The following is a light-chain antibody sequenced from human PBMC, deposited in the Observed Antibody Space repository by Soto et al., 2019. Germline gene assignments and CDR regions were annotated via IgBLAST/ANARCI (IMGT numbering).Light chain of an antibody. CDR2: DAS. CDR3: QQRSNWPST. CDR1: QIVTGNF. V-gene: IGKV3D-20*02. J-gene: IGKJ5*01. Sequence: EVVLTQSPGTLSLSPGEGATLSCRASQIVTGNFLAWYQQKPGQAPRLLMYDASTRATGIPDRFSGSGSGTDFTLIISRLEPEDFATYYCQQRSNWPSTFGQGTRLEIK.